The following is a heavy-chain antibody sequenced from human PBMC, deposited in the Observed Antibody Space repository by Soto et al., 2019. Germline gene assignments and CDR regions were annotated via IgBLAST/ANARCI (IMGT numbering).Heavy chain of an antibody. CDR3: VSQRTTVITQDYFDY. CDR1: GGSVTNSSYY. V-gene: IGHV4-39*01. D-gene: IGHD4-4*01. Sequence: SETLSLTCTVSGGSVTNSSYYWGWIRQSPGKGLEWIGSVYYRGRSYSKSSVKSRVTISVDTSKNQFSLNLNSVTASDTAVYFCVSQRTTVITQDYFDYWGPGALVTVSS. CDR2: VYYRGRS. J-gene: IGHJ4*02.